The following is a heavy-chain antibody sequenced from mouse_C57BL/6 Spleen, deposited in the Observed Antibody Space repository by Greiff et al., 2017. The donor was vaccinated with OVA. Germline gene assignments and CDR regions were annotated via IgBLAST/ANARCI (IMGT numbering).Heavy chain of an antibody. J-gene: IGHJ3*01. CDR3: AANWAPWFAD. Sequence: QVQLQQPGAELVRPGSSVKLSCKASGYTFTSYWMDWVKQRPGQGLEWIGNIYPSDSETHYNQKFKDKATLTVDKSSSTAYMQLSSLTSEDSAVYYCAANWAPWFADWGQGTLVTVSA. CDR2: IYPSDSET. D-gene: IGHD4-1*01. V-gene: IGHV1-61*01. CDR1: GYTFTSYW.